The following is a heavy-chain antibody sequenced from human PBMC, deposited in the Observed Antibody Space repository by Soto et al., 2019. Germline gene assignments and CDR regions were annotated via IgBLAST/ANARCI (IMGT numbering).Heavy chain of an antibody. Sequence: QVQLVQSGAEVKKPGSSVKVSCKASGGTFSSYTISWVRQAPGQGLEWMGRIIPILGIANYAQKFQGRVTITADKSTSTAYMELSSLRSEDTAVYYCARDSGKNYYGSWSYSLGGWYFDLWGRGTLVTVSS. J-gene: IGHJ2*01. CDR3: ARDSGKNYYGSWSYSLGGWYFDL. V-gene: IGHV1-69*08. CDR1: GGTFSSYT. D-gene: IGHD3-10*01. CDR2: IIPILGIA.